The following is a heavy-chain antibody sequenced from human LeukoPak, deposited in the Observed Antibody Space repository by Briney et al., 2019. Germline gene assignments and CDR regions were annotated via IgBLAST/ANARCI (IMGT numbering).Heavy chain of an antibody. D-gene: IGHD6-13*01. V-gene: IGHV4-34*01. CDR2: INHSGST. J-gene: IGHJ3*02. Sequence: SETLSLTCAVYGGSFSGYYWSWIRQPPGKGLEWIGEINHSGSTNYTPSLKSRVTISVDTSKNQFSLKLSSVTAADTAVYYCARGFAIAAAHDAFDIWGQGTMVTVSS. CDR3: ARGFAIAAAHDAFDI. CDR1: GGSFSGYY.